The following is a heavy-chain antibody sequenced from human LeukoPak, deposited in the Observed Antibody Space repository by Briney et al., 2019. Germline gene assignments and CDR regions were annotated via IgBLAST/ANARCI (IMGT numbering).Heavy chain of an antibody. D-gene: IGHD6-13*01. Sequence: EGSLRLSCAASGFTFSSYWMHWVRQAPGKGLVWVSRINSDGSSTSYADSVKGRFTISRDNAKNTLYLQMNSLRAEDTAVYYCAREYSSWYPFDYWGQGTLVTVSS. CDR2: INSDGSST. CDR1: GFTFSSYW. J-gene: IGHJ4*02. CDR3: AREYSSWYPFDY. V-gene: IGHV3-74*01.